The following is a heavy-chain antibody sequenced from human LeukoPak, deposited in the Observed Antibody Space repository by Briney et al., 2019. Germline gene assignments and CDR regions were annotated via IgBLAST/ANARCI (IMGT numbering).Heavy chain of an antibody. CDR2: ISGSGGST. D-gene: IGHD6-19*01. CDR3: AKDPSSGRLKYFDY. V-gene: IGHV3-23*01. J-gene: IGHJ4*02. Sequence: GGSLRLSCAASGFTFSNAWMSWVRQAPGKGLERVSAISGSGGSTYYADSVKGRFTISRDNSKSTVYLQMNSLRAEDTAVYYCAKDPSSGRLKYFDYWGQGTLVTVSS. CDR1: GFTFSNAW.